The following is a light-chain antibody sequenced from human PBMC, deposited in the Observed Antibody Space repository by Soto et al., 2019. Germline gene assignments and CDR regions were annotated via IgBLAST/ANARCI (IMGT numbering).Light chain of an antibody. Sequence: AIRMTQSPSSFSASTGDRVTITCRASQGISSYLAWSQQKPVKAPKLLIYAASTLQSGVPSRFSGSGSGTDFTLTISCLQSEDFATYYCQQYYSYPRTFGGGTKVEIK. CDR2: AAS. CDR3: QQYYSYPRT. J-gene: IGKJ4*01. CDR1: QGISSY. V-gene: IGKV1-8*01.